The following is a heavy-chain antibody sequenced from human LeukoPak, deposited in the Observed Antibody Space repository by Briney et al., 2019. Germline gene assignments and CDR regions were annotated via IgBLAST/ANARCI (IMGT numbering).Heavy chain of an antibody. CDR1: GYIFTTYD. Sequence: GASVKVSCKASGYIFTTYDINWVRQATGQGLEWMGWMNPNSGNTGYAQKFQGRVTTTRNTSISTAYMELSSLGSEDTAVYYCARDGCSGGSCYSPQTFDPWGQGTLVTVSS. V-gene: IGHV1-8*01. J-gene: IGHJ5*02. CDR2: MNPNSGNT. CDR3: ARDGCSGGSCYSPQTFDP. D-gene: IGHD2-15*01.